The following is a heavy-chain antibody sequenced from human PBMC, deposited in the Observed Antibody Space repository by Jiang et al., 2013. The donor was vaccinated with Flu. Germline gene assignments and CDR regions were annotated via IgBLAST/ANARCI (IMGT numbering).Heavy chain of an antibody. V-gene: IGHV2-70*04. J-gene: IGHJ4*02. CDR1: GFSLSTSGMR. D-gene: IGHD3-22*01. Sequence: PTQTLTLTCTFSGFSLSTSGMRVSWIRQPPGKALEWLARIDWDDDKFYSTSLKTRLTISKDTSKNQVVLTMTNMDPVDTATYYCARDSSGYFPPFDYWGQGTLVTVSS. CDR2: IDWDDDK. CDR3: ARDSSGYFPPFDY.